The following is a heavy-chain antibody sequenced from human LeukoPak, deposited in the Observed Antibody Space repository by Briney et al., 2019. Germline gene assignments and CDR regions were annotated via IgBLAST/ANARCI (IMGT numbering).Heavy chain of an antibody. CDR1: GGSISSADYY. J-gene: IGHJ4*02. V-gene: IGHV4-61*02. Sequence: SQTLSLTCTVSGGSISSADYYWRWIRQPAGKGLEWIGRIYASGSTNYNPSLNNRVTISLDTSKNQFSLKLSSVTAADTAVYYCAKYFDSWGQGILVTVSS. CDR2: IYASGST. CDR3: AKYFDS.